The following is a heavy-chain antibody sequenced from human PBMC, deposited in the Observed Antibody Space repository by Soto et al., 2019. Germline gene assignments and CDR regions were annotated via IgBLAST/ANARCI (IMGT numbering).Heavy chain of an antibody. CDR3: ARWTREGFGESWDV. CDR2: IWYDGSNK. CDR1: GFNFGSHG. D-gene: IGHD3-10*01. Sequence: QVQLVESGGGVVQPGRSLRLSCTASGFNFGSHGMHWVRQAPGKGLEWVGGIWYDGSNKFYGDSVKGRFIISRDNSKNTMYLEMSSLRVEDTAVYYCARWTREGFGESWDVWGQGTMVTVSS. J-gene: IGHJ6*02. V-gene: IGHV3-33*01.